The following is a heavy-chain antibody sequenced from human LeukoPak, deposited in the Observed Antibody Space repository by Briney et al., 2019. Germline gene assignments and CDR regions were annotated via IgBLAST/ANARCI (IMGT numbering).Heavy chain of an antibody. CDR1: GGSISSGSYY. CDR3: ARYSGSYVYFDS. J-gene: IGHJ4*02. CDR2: IYTSGST. Sequence: PSETLSLTCTVSGGSISSGSYYWSWIRQPAGKGLEWIGRIYTSGSTNYNPSLKSRVTISVDTSKNQFSLKLSSVTAADTAVYYCARYSGSYVYFDSWGQGTLVTVSS. D-gene: IGHD1-26*01. V-gene: IGHV4-61*02.